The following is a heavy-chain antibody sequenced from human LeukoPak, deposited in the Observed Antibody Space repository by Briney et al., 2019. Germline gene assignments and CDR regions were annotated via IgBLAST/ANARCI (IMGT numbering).Heavy chain of an antibody. V-gene: IGHV3-33*08. Sequence: AGGSLRLSCAASGFTFSSYAMSWVRQAPGKGLEWVAIIWYDGSNKYYADSVKGRFTISRDNSKNTLYLQMNSLRAEDTAVYYCARDSSASGSYWSDYWGQGTLVTVSS. CDR3: ARDSSASGSYWSDY. CDR2: IWYDGSNK. D-gene: IGHD3-10*01. CDR1: GFTFSSYA. J-gene: IGHJ4*02.